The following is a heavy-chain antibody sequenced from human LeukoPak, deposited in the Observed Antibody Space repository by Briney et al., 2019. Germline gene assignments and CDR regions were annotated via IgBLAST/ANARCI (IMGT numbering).Heavy chain of an antibody. J-gene: IGHJ4*02. CDR2: IYYIGST. CDR3: ARHEVRGARSFDY. Sequence: PSETLSLTCTVSGDSITSGSFYWGWFRQPPGKGLEWIGTIYYIGSTYYNSSLKSRVTISIDTSKNQFSLKLSSVTAADTAVYYCARHEVRGARSFDYWGQGTLVTVSS. D-gene: IGHD3-10*01. CDR1: GDSITSGSFY. V-gene: IGHV4-39*01.